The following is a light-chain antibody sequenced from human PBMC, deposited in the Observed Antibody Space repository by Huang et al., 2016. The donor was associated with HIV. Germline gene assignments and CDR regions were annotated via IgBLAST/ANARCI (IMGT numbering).Light chain of an antibody. CDR2: GAS. CDR1: QTFTSK. V-gene: IGKV3-15*01. Sequence: EIVMTQSTATLSVSPGERATLSCRASQTFTSKLAWYQQKPGQAPRLLIHGASTRATGIPPRFSGSGSGAEFTLTISSLQSEDFAVYYCQQYDSWPYTFGQGTNLEIK. J-gene: IGKJ2*01. CDR3: QQYDSWPYT.